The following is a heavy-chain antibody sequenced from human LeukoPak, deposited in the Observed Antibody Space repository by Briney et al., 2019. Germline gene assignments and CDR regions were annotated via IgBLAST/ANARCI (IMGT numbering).Heavy chain of an antibody. CDR2: IYYSGTT. J-gene: IGHJ3*02. Sequence: SETLSLTCTVSSGSISSYYWSWIRQAPGKELEWIGYIYYSGTTNYNPSLNSRVTISLDASNKQLSLTLNSVTAADTAVYYCASLELIGEKRGAFHTWGQGTMVTVSS. CDR3: ASLELIGEKRGAFHT. V-gene: IGHV4-59*01. D-gene: IGHD1-26*01. CDR1: SGSISSYY.